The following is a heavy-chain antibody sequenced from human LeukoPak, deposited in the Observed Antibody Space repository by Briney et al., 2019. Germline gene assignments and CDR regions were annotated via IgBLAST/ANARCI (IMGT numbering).Heavy chain of an antibody. CDR2: IYYSGST. CDR3: ASISLVVVTLRDY. V-gene: IGHV4-39*07. D-gene: IGHD3-22*01. CDR1: GGSISSSSYY. J-gene: IGHJ4*02. Sequence: SETLSLTCTVSGGSISSSSYYWGWIRQPPGKGLEWIGSIYYSGSTYYNPSLKSRVTISVDTSKNQFSLKLSSVTAADTAVYYCASISLVVVTLRDYWGQGTLVTVSS.